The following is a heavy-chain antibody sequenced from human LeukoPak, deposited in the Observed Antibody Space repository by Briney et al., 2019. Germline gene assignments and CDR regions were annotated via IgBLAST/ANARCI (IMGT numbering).Heavy chain of an antibody. D-gene: IGHD5-18*01. J-gene: IGHJ4*02. V-gene: IGHV3-30-3*01. CDR3: VRGLWTAMGAGAY. CDR2: ISDDGTNK. CDR1: DFPFNRYL. Sequence: TGGSLRLSCVVSDFPFNRYLMHWVRQAPGKGLEWVTSISDDGTNKYYSDSVRGRFTISRDNSKSTLYLQMDSLRIEDTSMYYCVRGLWTAMGAGAYWGQGTLVAVSS.